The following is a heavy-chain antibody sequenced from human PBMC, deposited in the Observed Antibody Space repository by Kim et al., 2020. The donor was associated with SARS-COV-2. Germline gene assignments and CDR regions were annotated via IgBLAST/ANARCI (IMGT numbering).Heavy chain of an antibody. Sequence: GSLRLSCAASGFSISVSSMHWVRQASGKGLEWVGRIRGKANNYATAYGAAVKGRFTFSRDDSKNMAFLEMNSLKTEDTAVYYCVASYGGDYYGMDVWGQ. CDR1: GFSISVSS. CDR2: IRGKANNYAT. V-gene: IGHV3-73*01. CDR3: VASYGGDYYGMDV. D-gene: IGHD3-10*01. J-gene: IGHJ6*02.